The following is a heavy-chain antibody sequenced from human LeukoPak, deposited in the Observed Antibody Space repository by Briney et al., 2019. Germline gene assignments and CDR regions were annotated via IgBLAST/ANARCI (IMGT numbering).Heavy chain of an antibody. V-gene: IGHV4-34*01. Sequence: SETLSLTCAVSGGSFSGYYWSWLRQPPGKGLEWIGEINHSGSTNYNPSLKSRVTISVDTSKNQFSLKLSSVTAADTAVYYCARGLGEAVAGTPFDYWGQGTLVTVSS. CDR3: ARGLGEAVAGTPFDY. J-gene: IGHJ4*02. D-gene: IGHD6-19*01. CDR1: GGSFSGYY. CDR2: INHSGST.